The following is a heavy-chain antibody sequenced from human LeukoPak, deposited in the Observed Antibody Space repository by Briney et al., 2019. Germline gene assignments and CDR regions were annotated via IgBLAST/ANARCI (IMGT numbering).Heavy chain of an antibody. CDR3: ATLVSTRYYFDY. CDR2: IYHSGIT. D-gene: IGHD5/OR15-5a*01. V-gene: IGHV4-59*04. Sequence: PSETLSLTCNVSGGSIRGYYWSWIRQPPGKGLEWIGNIYHSGITYYNHFNSSLKSRVTISIDTSKNQFSLRLTSVTAADTAVYFCATLVSTRYYFDYWGQGTLVTVSS. CDR1: GGSIRGYY. J-gene: IGHJ4*02.